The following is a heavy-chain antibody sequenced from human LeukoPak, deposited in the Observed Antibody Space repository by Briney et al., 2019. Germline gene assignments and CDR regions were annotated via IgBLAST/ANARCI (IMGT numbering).Heavy chain of an antibody. CDR2: MNPNSGNT. J-gene: IGHJ6*02. CDR3: ARDPRNSSGYRANGMDV. Sequence: ASVKVSCKASGYTFTSYDINWVRQATGQGLEWMGWMNPNSGNTGYAQKFQGRVTITRNTSISTAYMELSSLRSEDTAVYYCARDPRNSSGYRANGMDVWGQGTTVTVSS. D-gene: IGHD6-19*01. CDR1: GYTFTSYD. V-gene: IGHV1-8*03.